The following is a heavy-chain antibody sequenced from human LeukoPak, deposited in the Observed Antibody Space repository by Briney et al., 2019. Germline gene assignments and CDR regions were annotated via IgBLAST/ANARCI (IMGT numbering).Heavy chain of an antibody. J-gene: IGHJ4*02. D-gene: IGHD5-18*01. CDR2: ISYAGSNN. CDR3: ARGGYSYGFGHFDS. V-gene: IGHV3-30*04. Sequence: GGSLRLSCAASGFTFGSYAMHWVRQAPGKGLEWVADISYAGSNNYYADSVKGRYTISRDNSKTTLYLQMNSLRAEDTAVYYCARGGYSYGFGHFDSWGQGTLVTVSS. CDR1: GFTFGSYA.